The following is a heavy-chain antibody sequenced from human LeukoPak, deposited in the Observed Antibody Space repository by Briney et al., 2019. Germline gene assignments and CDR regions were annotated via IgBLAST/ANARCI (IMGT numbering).Heavy chain of an antibody. CDR2: IYSGGST. Sequence: GGSLRLSCAASGFTVSSNYMSWVRQAPGKELEWVSVIYSGGSTYYADSVKGRFTISRDNSKNTLYLQMNSLRAEDTAVYYCARKGGDYISNYFDYWGQGTLVTVSS. CDR3: ARKGGDYISNYFDY. CDR1: GFTVSSNY. D-gene: IGHD4-17*01. J-gene: IGHJ4*02. V-gene: IGHV3-66*01.